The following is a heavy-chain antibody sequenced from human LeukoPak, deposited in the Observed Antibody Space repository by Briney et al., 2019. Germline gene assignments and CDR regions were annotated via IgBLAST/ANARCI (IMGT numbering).Heavy chain of an antibody. CDR2: INPKSGGT. CDR3: ARGAGYCSSTTCSADFDY. CDR1: GYTFTGYY. J-gene: IGHJ4*02. V-gene: IGHV1-2*02. D-gene: IGHD2-2*01. Sequence: GASVKVSCKASGYTFTGYYMHWVRQAPGQGLEWMGWINPKSGGTNYAQKFQGRVAMTRDTSISTAYMELSRLRSDDTAVYYCARGAGYCSSTTCSADFDYWGQGTLVTVSS.